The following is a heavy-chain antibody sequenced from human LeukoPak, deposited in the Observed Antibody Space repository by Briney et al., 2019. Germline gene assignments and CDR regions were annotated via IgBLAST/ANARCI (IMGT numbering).Heavy chain of an antibody. CDR3: AEDFGGSSSRDWFDP. D-gene: IGHD6-6*01. Sequence: PGGSLRLSCAASGFTFSSYGMHWVRQAPGKGLEWVAFIRYDGSNKYYADSVKGRFTISRDNSKNTLYLQMNSLRAEDTAVYYCAEDFGGSSSRDWFDPWGQGTLVTVSS. CDR1: GFTFSSYG. CDR2: IRYDGSNK. J-gene: IGHJ5*02. V-gene: IGHV3-30*02.